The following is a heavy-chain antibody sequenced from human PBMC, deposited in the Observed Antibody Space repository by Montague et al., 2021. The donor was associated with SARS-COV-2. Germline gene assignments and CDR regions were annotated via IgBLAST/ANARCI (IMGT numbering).Heavy chain of an antibody. J-gene: IGHJ6*03. D-gene: IGHD3-10*01. CDR2: INHGGST. Sequence: SETLSLTCAVHGTSFSGYYWNWIRQSPGKGLEWIGEINHGGSTKCSPPLKSRLTVSADTSKNQFSLKLTSVAAADTAVYYCARLRDGVVPSPILGVGPYYSYYYMDVWGRGTTVTVSS. V-gene: IGHV4-34*01. CDR1: GTSFSGYY. CDR3: ARLRDGVVPSPILGVGPYYSYYYMDV.